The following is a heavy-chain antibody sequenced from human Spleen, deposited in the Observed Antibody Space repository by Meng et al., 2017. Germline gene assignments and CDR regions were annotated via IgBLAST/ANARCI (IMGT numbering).Heavy chain of an antibody. V-gene: IGHV3-74*01. J-gene: IGHJ4*02. CDR1: GFTFRTYW. Sequence: GESLKISCAASGFTFRTYWMHWVRQAPGKGLVWVSRVSGDGSAASYADSVKGRFTISRDNAKNTLYLQMDSLRAEDTAVYYCARDLPVPHDAGDKADYWGQGMLVTVSS. CDR2: VSGDGSAA. CDR3: ARDLPVPHDAGDKADY. D-gene: IGHD4-17*01.